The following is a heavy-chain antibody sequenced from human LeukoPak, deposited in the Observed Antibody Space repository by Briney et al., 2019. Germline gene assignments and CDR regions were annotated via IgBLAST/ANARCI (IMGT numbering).Heavy chain of an antibody. V-gene: IGHV4-39*07. CDR1: GGSISSSSYY. CDR3: ARDRVGYYDSSGLY. D-gene: IGHD3-22*01. CDR2: IYYSGST. Sequence: SETLSLTCTVSGGSISSSSYYWGWLRQPPGKGLEWIRSIYYSGSTYYNPSLKSRVTISVDTSKNQFSLKLSSVTAADTAVYYCARDRVGYYDSSGLYWGQGTLVTVSS. J-gene: IGHJ4*02.